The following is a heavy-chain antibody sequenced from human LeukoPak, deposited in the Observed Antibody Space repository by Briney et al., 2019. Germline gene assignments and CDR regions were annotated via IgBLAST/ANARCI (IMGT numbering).Heavy chain of an antibody. Sequence: QAGRSLRLSCAAPGFTFSSYGMHWVRQAPGKGLEWVAVISYDGSNKYYADSVRGRFTISRDNSKNTLYLQMNSLRAEDTAVYYCAREMTTLTTNFDYWGQGTLVTVSS. CDR2: ISYDGSNK. V-gene: IGHV3-30*03. J-gene: IGHJ4*02. CDR1: GFTFSSYG. D-gene: IGHD4-11*01. CDR3: AREMTTLTTNFDY.